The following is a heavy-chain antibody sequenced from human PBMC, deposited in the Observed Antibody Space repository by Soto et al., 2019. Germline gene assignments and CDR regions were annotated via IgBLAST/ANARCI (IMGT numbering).Heavy chain of an antibody. Sequence: LRLSCAASGFTFSDYYMSWIRQAPGKGLEWVSYISSSSSTIYYADSVKGRFTISRDNAKNSLYLQMNSLRDEDTAVYYCARDGIVVASEYGMDVWGQGTTVTVSS. J-gene: IGHJ6*02. CDR3: ARDGIVVASEYGMDV. CDR1: GFTFSDYY. CDR2: ISSSSSTI. D-gene: IGHD3-22*01. V-gene: IGHV3-11*04.